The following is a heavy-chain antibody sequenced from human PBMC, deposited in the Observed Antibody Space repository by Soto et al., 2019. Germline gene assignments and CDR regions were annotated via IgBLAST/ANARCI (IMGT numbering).Heavy chain of an antibody. Sequence: ASVKVSCKTSGYYFTGYYMHWVRQAPGQGLEWMGWINPISGGTKYTQKFQGRVTMTRGTSINTAYMELSRLTSDDTAVFYCARDSGSGWNFDSWGQGTLVTVSS. D-gene: IGHD6-19*01. CDR2: INPISGGT. V-gene: IGHV1-2*02. J-gene: IGHJ4*02. CDR3: ARDSGSGWNFDS. CDR1: GYYFTGYY.